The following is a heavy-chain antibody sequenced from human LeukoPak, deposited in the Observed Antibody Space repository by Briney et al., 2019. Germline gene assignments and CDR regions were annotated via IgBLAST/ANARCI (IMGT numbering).Heavy chain of an antibody. CDR1: GFTFSSYW. CDR3: AANGDSSGWFWNY. Sequence: GGSLRLSCAASGFTFSSYWMHWVRQAPGKGLVWVSRINSDGSSTSYADSVKGQFTISRDNSRNTLYLQMNSLRADDTAVYYCAANGDSSGWFWNYWGQGTLVTVSS. D-gene: IGHD6-19*01. CDR2: INSDGSST. V-gene: IGHV3-74*01. J-gene: IGHJ4*02.